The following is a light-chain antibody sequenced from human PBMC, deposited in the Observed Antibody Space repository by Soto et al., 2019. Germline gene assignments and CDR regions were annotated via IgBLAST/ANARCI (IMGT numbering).Light chain of an antibody. CDR3: QHYNNWPPWT. CDR1: QSVSSN. J-gene: IGKJ1*01. V-gene: IGKV3-15*01. CDR2: GAS. Sequence: EIVMTQSPATLSVSPGERATLSCRASQSVSSNLAWYQQKPGQAPGLLIYGASTRATGIPARFSGTGSWTEFTLTISSLQSEDFAVYYCQHYNNWPPWTFGQGTKVEIK.